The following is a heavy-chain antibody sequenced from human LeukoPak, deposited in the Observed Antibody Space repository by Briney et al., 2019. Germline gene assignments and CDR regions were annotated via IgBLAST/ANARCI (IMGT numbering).Heavy chain of an antibody. CDR3: AREDCSITSCYSHYFDY. D-gene: IGHD2-2*02. Sequence: GGSLRLSCAASGFTFSSYWMSRVRQAPGKGLEWVANIKQDGSEKYYVDSVKGRFTISRDNAKNSLYLQMNSLRTEDTAVYYCAREDCSITSCYSHYFDYWGQGTLVTVSS. V-gene: IGHV3-7*03. CDR2: IKQDGSEK. CDR1: GFTFSSYW. J-gene: IGHJ4*02.